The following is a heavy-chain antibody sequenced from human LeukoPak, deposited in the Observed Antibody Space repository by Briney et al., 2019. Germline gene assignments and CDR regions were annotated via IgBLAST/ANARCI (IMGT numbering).Heavy chain of an antibody. CDR3: ATLLYYDILTGYYGEDFDY. Sequence: ASVKVSCKASGGTFSSYAISWVRQAPGQGLEWMGGIIPIFGTANYAQKFQGRVTITADESTSTAYMELSSLRSEDTAVYYCATLLYYDILTGYYGEDFDYWGQGTLVTVSS. CDR2: IIPIFGTA. CDR1: GGTFSSYA. D-gene: IGHD3-9*01. V-gene: IGHV1-69*13. J-gene: IGHJ4*02.